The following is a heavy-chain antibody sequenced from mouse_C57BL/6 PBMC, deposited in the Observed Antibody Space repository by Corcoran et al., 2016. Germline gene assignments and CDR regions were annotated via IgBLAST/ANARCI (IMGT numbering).Heavy chain of an antibody. D-gene: IGHD1-1*01. CDR1: GYTFTTYG. CDR2: INTYSGVP. J-gene: IGHJ4*01. V-gene: IGHV9-3*01. CDR3: ARAITTLMDY. Sequence: QIQLVQSGPELKKPGETVKISCKGSGYTFTTYGMSWVKQAPGKGLKWMGWINTYSGVPTYADDFKGRFAFSLETSASTAYLQINNLKNEDTATYFCARAITTLMDYWGQGTSVTVSS.